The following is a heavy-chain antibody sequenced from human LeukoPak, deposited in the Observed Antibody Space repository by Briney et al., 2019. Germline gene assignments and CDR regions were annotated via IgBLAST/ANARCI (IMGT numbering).Heavy chain of an antibody. CDR3: ARDGCTNGVCYCDY. J-gene: IGHJ4*02. D-gene: IGHD2-8*01. CDR2: FDPEEGKT. CDR1: GYRLNELS. Sequence: ASVKVSCKVSGYRLNELSIHWVRQGPGKGLEWMGGFDPEEGKTIYAQKLQGRVSMTEDTSTDTAFMELRSLRSEDTAVYYCARDGCTNGVCYCDYWGQGTLVTVSS. V-gene: IGHV1-24*01.